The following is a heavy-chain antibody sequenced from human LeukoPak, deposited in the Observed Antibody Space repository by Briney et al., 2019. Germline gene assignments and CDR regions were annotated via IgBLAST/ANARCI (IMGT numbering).Heavy chain of an antibody. Sequence: PSETLSLTWTVSGGSISSYYWSWIRQPPGKGLEWIGYIYYSGSTNYNPSLKSRVTISVDTSKNQFSLKLSSVTAADTAVYYCARGGAGDYFDYWGQGTLVTVSS. D-gene: IGHD1-26*01. CDR2: IYYSGST. V-gene: IGHV4-59*01. CDR3: ARGGAGDYFDY. CDR1: GGSISSYY. J-gene: IGHJ4*02.